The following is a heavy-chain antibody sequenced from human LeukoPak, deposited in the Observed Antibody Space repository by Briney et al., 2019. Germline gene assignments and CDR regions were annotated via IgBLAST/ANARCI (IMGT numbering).Heavy chain of an antibody. J-gene: IGHJ4*02. V-gene: IGHV3-30*04. D-gene: IGHD4-17*01. CDR2: ISYDGSNK. Sequence: GGSLRLSCAASGFTFSSYAMHWVRQAPGKGLEWVAVISYDGSNKYYADFVKGRFTISRDNSKNTLYLQMNSLRAEDTAVYYCARDSGYGDYVWSLDYWGQGTLVTVSS. CDR1: GFTFSSYA. CDR3: ARDSGYGDYVWSLDY.